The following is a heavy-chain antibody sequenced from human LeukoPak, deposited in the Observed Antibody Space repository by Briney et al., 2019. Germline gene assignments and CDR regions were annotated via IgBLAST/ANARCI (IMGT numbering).Heavy chain of an antibody. J-gene: IGHJ4*02. D-gene: IGHD3-10*01. CDR3: AKDRYYGSGKLFDY. CDR1: GFTFSSYG. V-gene: IGHV3-30*02. CDR2: IRYDGSNK. Sequence: GGSLRLSCAASGFTFSSYGMHWVRQAPGKGLEWVAFIRYDGSNKYYADSVKGRFTISRDNSKNTLYLQMNSLRAEDTAVYYCAKDRYYGSGKLFDYWGQGTLVTVSS.